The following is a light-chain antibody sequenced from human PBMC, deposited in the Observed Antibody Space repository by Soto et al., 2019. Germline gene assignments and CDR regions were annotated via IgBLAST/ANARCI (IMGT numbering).Light chain of an antibody. J-gene: IGKJ5*01. V-gene: IGKV3-11*01. CDR3: QQRTNRPAIP. Sequence: EIVLTQSPATLSLSPGERATLSCRASQSVSSYVAWYQQRPGQAPRLLIFDTSNRATDIPARFSGSGSGTDFTLIISGLEPEYLAVYYWQQRTNRPAIPFGQQTRLEI. CDR2: DTS. CDR1: QSVSSY.